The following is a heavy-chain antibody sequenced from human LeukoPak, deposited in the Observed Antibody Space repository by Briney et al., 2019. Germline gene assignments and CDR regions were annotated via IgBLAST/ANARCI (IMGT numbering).Heavy chain of an antibody. D-gene: IGHD3-10*01. CDR2: IYHSGST. Sequence: SETLSLTCAVSGGSISSGGYSWRWIRQPPGKGLEWFGYIYHSGSTYYNPSLKSRVTISVDRSKNQFSLKLSSVTAADTSVYYCARGFGWFDPWGQGTLVTVSS. V-gene: IGHV4-30-2*01. CDR3: ARGFGWFDP. CDR1: GGSISSGGYS. J-gene: IGHJ5*02.